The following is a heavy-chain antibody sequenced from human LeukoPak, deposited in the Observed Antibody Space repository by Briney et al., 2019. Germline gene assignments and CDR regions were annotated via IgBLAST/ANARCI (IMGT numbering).Heavy chain of an antibody. CDR3: ARGIDDGDNWFDP. Sequence: GGSLRLSCAASGFTFDDYGMSWVRQAPGKGLEWVSGITWNGGSIGYVDSVKGRFTISRDNAKNSLYMQMNSLRAEDTALYYCARGIDDGDNWFDPWVQGTLVTVSS. CDR2: ITWNGGSI. D-gene: IGHD1-1*01. CDR1: GFTFDDYG. V-gene: IGHV3-20*04. J-gene: IGHJ5*02.